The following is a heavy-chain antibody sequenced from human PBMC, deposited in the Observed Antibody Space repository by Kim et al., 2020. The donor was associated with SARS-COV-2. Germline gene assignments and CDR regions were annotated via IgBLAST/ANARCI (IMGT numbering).Heavy chain of an antibody. V-gene: IGHV3-30*04. D-gene: IGHD3-10*01. CDR3: ARDAYGSGSYEHY. CDR2: ISYNGSNK. Sequence: GGSLRLSCAASGFTFSSYAMHWVRQAPGKGLEWVAVISYNGSNKYYADSVKGRFTISRDNSKNTLYLQMNSLRAEDTAVYYCARDAYGSGSYEHYWGQGTLVPVPS. J-gene: IGHJ4*02. CDR1: GFTFSSYA.